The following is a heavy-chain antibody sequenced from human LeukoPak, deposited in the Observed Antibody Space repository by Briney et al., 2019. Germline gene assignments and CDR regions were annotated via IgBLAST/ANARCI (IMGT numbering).Heavy chain of an antibody. CDR2: IYYSGRT. V-gene: IGHV4-59*11. Sequence: SETLSLTCTVSGGSISSHYWSWIRQPPGKGLEWIGYIYYSGRTNYNPSLKSRVTISVDTSKNQFSLKLSSVTAADTAVYYCARSPYSSGYYYYFDYWGQGTLVTVSS. CDR3: ARSPYSSGYYYYFDY. CDR1: GGSISSHY. J-gene: IGHJ4*02. D-gene: IGHD3-22*01.